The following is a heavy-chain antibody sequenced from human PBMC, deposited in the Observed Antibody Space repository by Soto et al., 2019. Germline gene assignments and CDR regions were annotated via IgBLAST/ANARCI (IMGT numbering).Heavy chain of an antibody. V-gene: IGHV3-21*01. D-gene: IGHD3-10*01. CDR3: ARNPSGDY. J-gene: IGHJ4*02. Sequence: EVQLVESGGGLVKPGGSLRLSCAASGFTFSSYSMTWVRQAPGQGLEWVSSINSRSSSIYYADSVKGRFTISRDNAKNSLYLQMNSLRAEDTAVYYCARNPSGDYWGQGTLVTVSS. CDR1: GFTFSSYS. CDR2: INSRSSSI.